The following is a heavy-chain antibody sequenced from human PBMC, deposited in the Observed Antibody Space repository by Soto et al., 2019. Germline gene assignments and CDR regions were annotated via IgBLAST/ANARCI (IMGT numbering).Heavy chain of an antibody. CDR2: MNPNSGNT. V-gene: IGHV1-8*01. D-gene: IGHD3-3*01. Sequence: ASVKVSCKASGYTFTSYDINWVRQATGQGLEWMGWMNPNSGNTGYAQKFQGRVTMTRNTSISTAYMELSSLRSEDTAVYYCARGRIGSRFLEWLSPNDAFDIWGHGTMVTVSS. J-gene: IGHJ3*02. CDR1: GYTFTSYD. CDR3: ARGRIGSRFLEWLSPNDAFDI.